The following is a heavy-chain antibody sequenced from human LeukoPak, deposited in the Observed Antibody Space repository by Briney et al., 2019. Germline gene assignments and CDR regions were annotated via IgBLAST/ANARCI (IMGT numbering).Heavy chain of an antibody. D-gene: IGHD6-19*01. CDR1: GFTFSSYA. CDR3: ARDSYGWYD. CDR2: ISYDGSNK. V-gene: IGHV3-30-3*01. Sequence: PGGSLRLSCAASGFTFSSYAMHWVRQAPGKGLEWVAVISYDGSNKYYADSVKGRSTISRDNSKNTLYLQMNSLRAEDTAVYYCARDSYGWYDWGQGTLVTVSS. J-gene: IGHJ4*02.